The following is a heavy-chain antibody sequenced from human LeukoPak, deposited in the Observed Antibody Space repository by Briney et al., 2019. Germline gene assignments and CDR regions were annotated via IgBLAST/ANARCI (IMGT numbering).Heavy chain of an antibody. V-gene: IGHV4-59*01. CDR2: IYYSGST. J-gene: IGHJ4*02. D-gene: IGHD6-6*01. Sequence: SETLSLTCTVSGGSISSYYWSWIRQPPGKGLEWIGYIYYSGSTNYNPSFKSRVTISVDTSKNQFSLKLSSVTAADTAVYYCASFEYSSSYYFDYWGQGTLVTVSS. CDR3: ASFEYSSSYYFDY. CDR1: GGSISSYY.